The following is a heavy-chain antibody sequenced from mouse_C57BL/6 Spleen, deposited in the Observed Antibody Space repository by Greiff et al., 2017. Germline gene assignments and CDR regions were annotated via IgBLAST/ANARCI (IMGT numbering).Heavy chain of an antibody. CDR2: IYPGSGST. D-gene: IGHD2-1*01. V-gene: IGHV1-55*01. CDR3: ARTLYYGNSAIDY. Sequence: QVQLQQPGAELVKPGASVKMSCKASGYTFTSYWITWVKQRPGQGLEWIGDIYPGSGSTNYNEKFKSKATLTVDKSSSTDYMQLRSLTSEDSAVYYCARTLYYGNSAIDYWGQGTSVTVSS. CDR1: GYTFTSYW. J-gene: IGHJ4*01.